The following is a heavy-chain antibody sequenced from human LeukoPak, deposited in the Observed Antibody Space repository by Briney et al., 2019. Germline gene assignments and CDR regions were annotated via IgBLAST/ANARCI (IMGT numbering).Heavy chain of an antibody. V-gene: IGHV4-31*03. J-gene: IGHJ4*02. CDR1: GGSISSGGYY. CDR3: ARDRAGRQWLGYFDY. D-gene: IGHD6-19*01. Sequence: PSQTLSLTCNVSGGSISSGGYYWSWIRQHPGKGLEWIGYIYYSGSTYYNPSLKSRVTISVDTSKNQFSLKLSSVTAADTAVYYCARDRAGRQWLGYFDYWGQGTLVTVSS. CDR2: IYYSGST.